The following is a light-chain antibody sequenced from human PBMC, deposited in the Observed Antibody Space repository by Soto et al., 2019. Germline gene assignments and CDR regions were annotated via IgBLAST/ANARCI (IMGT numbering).Light chain of an antibody. V-gene: IGKV3-11*01. J-gene: IGKJ2*01. CDR2: DAS. Sequence: VLTQSPATLSLSPGERATLSCRASQSVISYLAWYQQQPGQAPRLLIYDASNRATGIPARFSGSGSGTDFTLTISSLEAEDFAVYYCQQRSNWPPYTFGQGTKLEIK. CDR3: QQRSNWPPYT. CDR1: QSVISY.